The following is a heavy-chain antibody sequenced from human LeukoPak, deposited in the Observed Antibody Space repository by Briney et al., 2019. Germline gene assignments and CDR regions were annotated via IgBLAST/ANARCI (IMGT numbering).Heavy chain of an antibody. J-gene: IGHJ5*02. CDR1: GGSITTSKW. CDR3: AVKLAAGKANWFDP. V-gene: IGHV4-4*02. CDR2: IFHSGST. Sequence: PSETLSLTCGVSGGSITTSKWWSWVRPAPGKGLGWIGEIFHSGSTNYNPSLRSRVTILVDTSRNHFSLNVGSVTAADTAVYFCAVKLAAGKANWFDPWGQGTLVTVSS. D-gene: IGHD6-25*01.